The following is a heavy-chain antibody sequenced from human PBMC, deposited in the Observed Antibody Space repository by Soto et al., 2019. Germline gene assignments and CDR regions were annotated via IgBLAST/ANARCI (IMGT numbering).Heavy chain of an antibody. J-gene: IGHJ6*02. CDR1: GGSISSYF. Sequence: NPSETLSLTCTVSGGSISSYFYIWVRQPPGKGLEWIGSVYYSGNTYYNPSLKSRLTISVDTSKNQFSLNLSSVTAADTAVYYCARDRLMATAGTARHYFGLDVWGQGTTVTVSS. CDR3: ARDRLMATAGTARHYFGLDV. V-gene: IGHV4-59*12. D-gene: IGHD5-18*01. CDR2: VYYSGNT.